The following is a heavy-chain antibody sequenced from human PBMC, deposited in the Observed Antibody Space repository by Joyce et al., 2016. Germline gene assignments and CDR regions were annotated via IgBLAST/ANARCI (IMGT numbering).Heavy chain of an antibody. J-gene: IGHJ3*01. V-gene: IGHV4-31*03. D-gene: IGHD3-3*01. CDR1: GDSIKRGGHY. Sequence: QVQLQESGPGLVKPSQTLSLTCSVSGDSIKRGGHYWNWIRQPPGRALEWIGVIFDTGSTYYNSSLNSRVAVSLGTSNNQFSLRLTSVTAADTAVYYCARSPNLYYTDDAGYPSGGAFDYWGQGTTVTVSS. CDR2: IFDTGST. CDR3: ARSPNLYYTDDAGYPSGGAFDY.